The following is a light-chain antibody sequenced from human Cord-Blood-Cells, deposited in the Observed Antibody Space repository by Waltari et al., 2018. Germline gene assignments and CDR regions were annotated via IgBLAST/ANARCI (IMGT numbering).Light chain of an antibody. V-gene: IGKV1-39*01. J-gene: IGKJ1*01. CDR2: AAS. Sequence: DIQMTQSPSSLSASVGDRVTITCRASQSISSYLKWYQQKPGKAPKHLIYAASSLQSGVPSRVSGSGSETEFTLTISSLEPEDFATDYCQQSYSTPWTFGQGTKVEIK. CDR1: QSISSY. CDR3: QQSYSTPWT.